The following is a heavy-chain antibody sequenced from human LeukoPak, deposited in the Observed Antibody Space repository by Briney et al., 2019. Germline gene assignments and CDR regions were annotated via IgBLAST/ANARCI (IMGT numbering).Heavy chain of an antibody. Sequence: SVKVSCKASGFTFTSSAMQWVRQARGQRLEWIGWIVVGSGNTNYAQKFQERVTITRDVSTSTAYMELSSLRSEDTAVYYCAAGVEYYDSSGFDYWGQGTLVTVSS. V-gene: IGHV1-58*02. J-gene: IGHJ4*02. CDR3: AAGVEYYDSSGFDY. CDR2: IVVGSGNT. D-gene: IGHD3-22*01. CDR1: GFTFTSSA.